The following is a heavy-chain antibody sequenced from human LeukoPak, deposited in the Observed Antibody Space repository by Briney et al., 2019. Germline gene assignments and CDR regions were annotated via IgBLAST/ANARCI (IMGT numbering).Heavy chain of an antibody. J-gene: IGHJ4*02. D-gene: IGHD2-2*01. Sequence: GGSLRLSCAASGFTFGDYAMHWVRQAPGKGLEWVCLISGDGGSTYYADSVKGRFTISRDNSKNSLYLQMNSLRTEDTALYYCAKVQFGYEGRKRDFDYWGQGTLVTVSS. CDR3: AKVQFGYEGRKRDFDY. CDR1: GFTFGDYA. V-gene: IGHV3-43*02. CDR2: ISGDGGST.